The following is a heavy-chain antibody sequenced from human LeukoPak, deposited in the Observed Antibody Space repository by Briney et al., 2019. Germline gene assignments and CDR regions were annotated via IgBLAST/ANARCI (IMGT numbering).Heavy chain of an antibody. Sequence: GGSLRLSCAASEFSVGSNYMTWVRQAPGKGLEWVSLIYSGGSTYYADSVKGRFTISRDNSKNTLYLQMNSLRAEDTAVYYCAKGGSSWQIYYFDYWGQGTLVTVSS. CDR2: IYSGGST. CDR1: EFSVGSNY. CDR3: AKGGSSWQIYYFDY. V-gene: IGHV3-53*01. J-gene: IGHJ4*02. D-gene: IGHD6-13*01.